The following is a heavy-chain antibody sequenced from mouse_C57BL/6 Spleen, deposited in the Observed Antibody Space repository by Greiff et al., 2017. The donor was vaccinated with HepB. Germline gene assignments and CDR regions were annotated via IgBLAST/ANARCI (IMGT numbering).Heavy chain of an antibody. V-gene: IGHV1-66*01. J-gene: IGHJ1*03. CDR2: IYPGSGNT. CDR1: GYSFTSHY. CDR3: ARQVEANYGYFDV. Sequence: QVQLKQSGPELVKPGASVKISCKASGYSFTSHYIHWVKQRPGQGLEWIGWIYPGSGNTKYNEKFQGKATLTADTSSSTAYMQLSSLTSEDSAVYYCARQVEANYGYFDVWGTGTTVTVSS.